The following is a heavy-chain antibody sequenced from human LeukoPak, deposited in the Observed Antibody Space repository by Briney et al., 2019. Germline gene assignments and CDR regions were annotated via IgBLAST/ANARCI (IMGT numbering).Heavy chain of an antibody. Sequence: SETLSLTCTVSGGSISSSSYYWGWIRQPPGKGLEWIGGIYYSGSTYYNPSLKSRVTISVDTSKNQFSLKLSSVTAADTAVYYCASALLNYDSSGYYYVYRRLYFQHWGQGTLVTVSS. V-gene: IGHV4-39*07. J-gene: IGHJ1*01. CDR3: ASALLNYDSSGYYYVYRRLYFQH. CDR2: IYYSGST. D-gene: IGHD3-22*01. CDR1: GGSISSSSYY.